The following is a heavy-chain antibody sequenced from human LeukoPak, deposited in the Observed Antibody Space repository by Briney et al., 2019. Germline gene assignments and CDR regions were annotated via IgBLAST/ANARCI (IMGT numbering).Heavy chain of an antibody. CDR2: ISSSSSYT. J-gene: IGHJ4*02. V-gene: IGHV3-11*06. CDR1: GFTFSDYY. Sequence: GGSLRPSCAASGFTFSDYYMSWIRQAPGKGLEWVSYISSSSSYTNYADSVKGRFTISRDNAKNSLYLQMNSLRAEDTAVYYCARDFVVVVAATYFDYWGQGTLVTVSS. CDR3: ARDFVVVVAATYFDY. D-gene: IGHD2-15*01.